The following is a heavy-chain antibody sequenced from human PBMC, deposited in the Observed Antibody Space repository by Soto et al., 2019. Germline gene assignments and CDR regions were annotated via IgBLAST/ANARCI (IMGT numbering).Heavy chain of an antibody. D-gene: IGHD6-6*01. CDR3: ARGHGSPLGVGSSYYFDY. J-gene: IGHJ4*02. Sequence: AGGSLRLSCAASGFTFSSYNMNWVRQAPGKGLEWVSSISSSSSYIYYADSVKGRFTISRDNAKNSLYLQMNSLRAEDTAVYYCARGHGSPLGVGSSYYFDYWGQGTLVTVSS. CDR2: ISSSSSYI. CDR1: GFTFSSYN. V-gene: IGHV3-21*01.